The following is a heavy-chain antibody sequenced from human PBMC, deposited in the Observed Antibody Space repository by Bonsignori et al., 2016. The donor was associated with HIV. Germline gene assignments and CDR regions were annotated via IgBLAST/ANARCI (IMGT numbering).Heavy chain of an antibody. CDR1: GYTFTGYY. CDR3: ARGLLAVAGTRGFDP. D-gene: IGHD6-19*01. CDR2: INPNSGGT. V-gene: IGHV1-2*02. J-gene: IGHJ5*02. Sequence: ASVKVSCKASGYTFTGYYMHWVRQAPGQGLEWMGWINPNSGGTNYAQKFQGRVTMTRDTSISTAYMELSRLRSDDTAVYYCARGLLAVAGTRGFDPWGQGTLVTVSS.